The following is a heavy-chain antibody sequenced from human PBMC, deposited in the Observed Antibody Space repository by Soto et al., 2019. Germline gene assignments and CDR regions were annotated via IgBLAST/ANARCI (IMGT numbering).Heavy chain of an antibody. D-gene: IGHD3-10*01. Sequence: SETLSLTCSVSGGSINSYWWSWIRQPAGKGLEWIGRVYSSGTTDYNPSLNSRATLSVETSKNQFSLKLSSVTAADTAVNYCARDIGSYAYGEGYWGRESRSPSPQ. J-gene: IGHJ4*02. V-gene: IGHV4-4*07. CDR1: GGSINSYW. CDR2: VYSSGTT. CDR3: ARDIGSYAYGEGY.